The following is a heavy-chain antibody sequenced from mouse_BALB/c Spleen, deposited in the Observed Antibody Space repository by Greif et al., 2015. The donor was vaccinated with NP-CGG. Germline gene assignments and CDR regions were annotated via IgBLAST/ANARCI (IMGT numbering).Heavy chain of an antibody. Sequence: EVQLVESGGGLVKPGGSLKLSCAASGFTFSDYYLYWVRQTPEKRLERVPPISEGGSYTYYPASLKGRVTISRDKAKNNLYQQMSSLKSEDTAMYYCARGYYDYGYSAMDYWGQGTSVTVSS. V-gene: IGHV5-4*02. CDR3: ARGYYDYGYSAMDY. CDR2: ISEGGSYT. D-gene: IGHD2-4*01. CDR1: GFTFSDYY. J-gene: IGHJ4*01.